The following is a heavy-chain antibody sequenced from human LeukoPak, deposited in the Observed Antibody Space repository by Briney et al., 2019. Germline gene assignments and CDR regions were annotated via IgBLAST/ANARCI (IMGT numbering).Heavy chain of an antibody. D-gene: IGHD6-13*01. CDR3: AREGGYSSSWYRLFDY. CDR2: INPNSGDT. Sequence: ASVKVSCKASGYTFTGYYMHWVRQAPGQGFEWMGWINPNSGDTNYAQKFQGRVTMTRDTSISTAHMELSRLRSDDTAVYYCAREGGYSSSWYRLFDYWGQGTLVTVSS. V-gene: IGHV1-2*02. CDR1: GYTFTGYY. J-gene: IGHJ4*02.